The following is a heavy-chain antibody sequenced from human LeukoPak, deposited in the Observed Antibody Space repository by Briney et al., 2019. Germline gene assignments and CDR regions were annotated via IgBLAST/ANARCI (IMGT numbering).Heavy chain of an antibody. V-gene: IGHV3-21*01. CDR3: ARGQSRYFDWYLGFFDY. CDR2: RISTSSYI. J-gene: IGHJ4*02. Sequence: GGSLRLSCAASGFTFSSYMNWCVQPPGRGVLGFSSRISTSSYIPYVDSVKGRFTTSRDNAKNTLYLQMNSLRDDDTAVYYCARGQSRYFDWYLGFFDYWGQGTLVTVSS. D-gene: IGHD3-9*01. CDR1: GFTFSSY.